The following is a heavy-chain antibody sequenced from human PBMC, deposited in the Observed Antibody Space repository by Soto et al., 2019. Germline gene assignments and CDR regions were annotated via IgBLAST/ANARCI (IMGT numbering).Heavy chain of an antibody. D-gene: IGHD3-10*01. CDR3: ARSCITMVRENNWFDP. Sequence: PGGSLRLSCAASGFTFSDYYMSWIRQAPGKGLEWVSYISSSSSYTNYADSVKGRFTISRDNAKNSLYLQMNSLRAEDTAVYYCARSCITMVRENNWFDPWGQGTLVTVSS. V-gene: IGHV3-11*06. CDR2: ISSSSSYT. CDR1: GFTFSDYY. J-gene: IGHJ5*02.